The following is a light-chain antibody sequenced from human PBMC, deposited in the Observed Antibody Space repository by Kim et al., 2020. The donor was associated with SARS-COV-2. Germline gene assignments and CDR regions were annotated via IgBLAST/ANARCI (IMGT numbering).Light chain of an antibody. Sequence: GQSVTISCTGTSSDVGGYKYVSWYQNPPGKAPKLMISEASNRPSGVPDRFSGSKSGNTASLTISGLQAEDEADYYCCSYAGSYIWVFGGGTKVTVL. V-gene: IGLV2-11*01. CDR3: CSYAGSYIWV. J-gene: IGLJ3*02. CDR2: EAS. CDR1: SSDVGGYKY.